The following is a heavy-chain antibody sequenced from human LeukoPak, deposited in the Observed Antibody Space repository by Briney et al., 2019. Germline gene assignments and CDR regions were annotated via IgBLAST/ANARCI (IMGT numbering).Heavy chain of an antibody. Sequence: SETLSLTCTVSGGSISSSSYYWGWIRQPPGKGLEWIGSIYYSGSTYYNPSLKSRVTISVDTSKNQFSLKLSSATAADTAVYYCARQDLRYYDSGGDFDYWGQETLVTVSS. J-gene: IGHJ4*02. D-gene: IGHD3-22*01. V-gene: IGHV4-39*01. CDR3: ARQDLRYYDSGGDFDY. CDR1: GGSISSSSYY. CDR2: IYYSGST.